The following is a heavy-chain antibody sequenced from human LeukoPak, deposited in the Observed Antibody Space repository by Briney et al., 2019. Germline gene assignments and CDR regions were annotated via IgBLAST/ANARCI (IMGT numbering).Heavy chain of an antibody. V-gene: IGHV3-23*01. CDR1: GFTFSSYT. CDR2: ITTSDGNT. J-gene: IGHJ4*02. Sequence: GGSPRLSCAASGFTFSSYTMSWVRQAPGKGLEWVSTITTSDGNTYYADSVKGRFTISRDNSKNTLYLQMNSLRAEDTAVYYCAKNLDGYNSVGSDYWGQGTLVTVSS. D-gene: IGHD5-24*01. CDR3: AKNLDGYNSVGSDY.